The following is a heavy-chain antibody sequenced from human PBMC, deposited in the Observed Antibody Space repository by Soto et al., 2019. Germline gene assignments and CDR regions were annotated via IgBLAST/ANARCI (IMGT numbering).Heavy chain of an antibody. D-gene: IGHD3-22*01. J-gene: IGHJ3*02. V-gene: IGHV1-46*01. Sequence: QVQLVQSGAEVKKPGASVKVSCKASGYTFTTYYMHWIRQAPGQGLEWMGIIDPRAGSTSHAQKFQGRVTMTRDTSTSTVYMDLRNLRSEDTAVYYCARAGYYDSSGYDGFDIWGQGTMVTVSS. CDR2: IDPRAGST. CDR3: ARAGYYDSSGYDGFDI. CDR1: GYTFTTYY.